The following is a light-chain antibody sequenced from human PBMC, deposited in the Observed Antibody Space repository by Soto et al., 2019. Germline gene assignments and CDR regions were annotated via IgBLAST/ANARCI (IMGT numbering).Light chain of an antibody. CDR3: QSYDSDFVV. V-gene: IGLV6-57*04. Sequence: NFMLTQPHSVSESPGKTLSISCTRSSGSIANNYVQWHQQRPGSAPTTVIYENNQRLSGVPDRFSGSTDGSSNSASLTISGLQTEDEADYYCQSYDSDFVVFGGGTQLTVL. J-gene: IGLJ2*01. CDR1: SGSIANNY. CDR2: ENN.